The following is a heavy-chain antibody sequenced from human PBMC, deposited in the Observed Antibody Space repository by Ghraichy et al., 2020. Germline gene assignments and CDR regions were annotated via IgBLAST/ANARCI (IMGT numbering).Heavy chain of an antibody. CDR2: ISSSSSYI. CDR1: GFTFSSYS. CDR3: ARYGYLYDYVWGSLFDY. V-gene: IGHV3-21*01. D-gene: IGHD3-16*01. Sequence: GESLNISCAASGFTFSSYSMNWVRQAPGKGLEWVSSISSSSSYIYYADSVKGRFTISRDNAKNSLYLQMNSLRAEDTAVYYCARYGYLYDYVWGSLFDYWGQGTLVTVSS. J-gene: IGHJ4*02.